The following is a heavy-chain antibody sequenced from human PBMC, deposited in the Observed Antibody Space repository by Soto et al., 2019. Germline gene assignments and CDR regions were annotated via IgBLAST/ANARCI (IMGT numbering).Heavy chain of an antibody. J-gene: IGHJ4*02. CDR3: ASQALSSSWFNFDY. V-gene: IGHV3-23*01. Sequence: GGSLRLSCAASGCTFSTYDMAWVRQAPGKGLEWVSGVSASGLNTDYADPVKGRFYISRDNSKNTVSLHMNSLRAEDTALYYCASQALSSSWFNFDYWGQGTQVTVSS. CDR2: VSASGLNT. CDR1: GCTFSTYD. D-gene: IGHD6-13*01.